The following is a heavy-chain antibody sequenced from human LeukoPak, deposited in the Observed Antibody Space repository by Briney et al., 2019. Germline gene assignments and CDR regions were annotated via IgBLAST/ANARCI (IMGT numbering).Heavy chain of an antibody. D-gene: IGHD3-10*01. J-gene: IGHJ4*02. V-gene: IGHV1-69*04. CDR3: ASGYLYGSGSYSPFDY. CDR1: GGNFSSYA. CDR2: IIPIFGIA. Sequence: GASVKVSCKASGGNFSSYAISWVRQAPGQGLEWMGRIIPIFGIANYAQKFQGRVTITADKSTSTAYMELSSLRSEDTAVYYCASGYLYGSGSYSPFDYWGQGTLVTVSS.